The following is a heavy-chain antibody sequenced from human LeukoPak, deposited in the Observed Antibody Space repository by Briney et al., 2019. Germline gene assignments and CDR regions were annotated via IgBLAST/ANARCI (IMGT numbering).Heavy chain of an antibody. CDR1: GFTFSSYD. D-gene: IGHD3-22*01. V-gene: IGHV3-13*01. Sequence: GGSLRLSCAAFGFTFSSYDMHWVRQATGRGLEWVSAIGTGGDTYYPGYVKGRFTISRENAKNSLYLQMNSLRAGDTAVYYCAIATTSGYYAYWGQGTLVTVSS. CDR2: IGTGGDT. CDR3: AIATTSGYYAY. J-gene: IGHJ4*02.